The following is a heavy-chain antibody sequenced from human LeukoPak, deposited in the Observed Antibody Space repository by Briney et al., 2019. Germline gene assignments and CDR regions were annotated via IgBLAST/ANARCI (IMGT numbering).Heavy chain of an antibody. CDR1: AYSFTSYW. J-gene: IGHJ4*02. CDR2: IYPGDSDT. V-gene: IGHV5-51*01. D-gene: IGHD3-22*01. Sequence: GESLKIYCTGSAYSFTSYWTGWVRQMPGKGLEWMEIIYPGDSDTTYCPSFQGQVTISADESVSTAYLQWSSLKASDTAMYYCARRAVNTDGGGRWLETPPPKYYFDYWGQGTLVTVSS. CDR3: ARRAVNTDGGGRWLETPPPKYYFDY.